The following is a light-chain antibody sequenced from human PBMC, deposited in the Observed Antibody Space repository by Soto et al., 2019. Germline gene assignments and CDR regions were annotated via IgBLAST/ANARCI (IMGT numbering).Light chain of an antibody. Sequence: QSALTQPASVSGSPGQSITISCTGSSSDVGGHDFVSWYQHHPGKAPKLMIFAVTNRPSGVSNRFSGSKSGSTASLTISGLQGEDEADYYCVSYTVSSTYSFGTGTKVTV. CDR2: AVT. J-gene: IGLJ1*01. CDR3: VSYTVSSTYS. CDR1: SSDVGGHDF. V-gene: IGLV2-14*01.